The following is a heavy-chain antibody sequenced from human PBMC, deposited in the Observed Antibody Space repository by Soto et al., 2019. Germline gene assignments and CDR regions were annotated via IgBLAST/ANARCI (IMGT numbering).Heavy chain of an antibody. Sequence: EVQLVESGGGLVQPGGSLKLSCVGSGFIFGGSAIHWVRQASGKGLEWVGRIRSRANNYATSSAVSVRGRFTFSRDDSKNTAYLQMNTLKTDDTAVYFCAKDPNDYDSSAYYVDYWGRGTLVTVSS. CDR2: IRSRANNYAT. V-gene: IGHV3-73*02. CDR3: AKDPNDYDSSAYYVDY. J-gene: IGHJ4*02. CDR1: GFIFGGSA. D-gene: IGHD3-22*01.